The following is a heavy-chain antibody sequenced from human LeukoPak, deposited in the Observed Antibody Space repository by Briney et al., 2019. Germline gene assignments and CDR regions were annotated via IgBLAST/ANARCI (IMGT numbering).Heavy chain of an antibody. CDR2: ISWDGGST. CDR3: AKVTSSSWYGPHYFDY. Sequence: PGGSLRLSCAASGFTFDDYAMHWVRQAPGKGLEWVSLISWDGGSTYYADSVKGRFTISRDNSKNSLYLQMNSLRAEDTALYYCAKVTSSSWYGPHYFDYWGQGTLVTVSS. D-gene: IGHD6-13*01. CDR1: GFTFDDYA. V-gene: IGHV3-43D*03. J-gene: IGHJ4*02.